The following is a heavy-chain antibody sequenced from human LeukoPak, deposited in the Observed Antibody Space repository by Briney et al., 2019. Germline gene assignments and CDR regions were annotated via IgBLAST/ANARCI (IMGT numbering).Heavy chain of an antibody. D-gene: IGHD2-15*01. V-gene: IGHV4-61*02. CDR3: ATFSLVVVSPYDAFDI. Sequence: SQTLSLTCTVSGGSISSGSYYWSWIRQPAGKGLEWIGRIYTSGSTNYNPSLKSRVTISVDTSKNQFSLKLSSVAAADTAVYYCATFSLVVVSPYDAFDIWGQGTMVTVSS. J-gene: IGHJ3*02. CDR2: IYTSGST. CDR1: GGSISSGSYY.